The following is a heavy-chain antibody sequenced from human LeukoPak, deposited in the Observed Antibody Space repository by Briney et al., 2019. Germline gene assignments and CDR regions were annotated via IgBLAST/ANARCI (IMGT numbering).Heavy chain of an antibody. CDR1: GGSISSSSYY. J-gene: IGHJ4*02. D-gene: IGHD1-26*01. Sequence: PSETLSLTCTVSGGSISSSSYYWGWIRQPPGKGLEWIGSIYYSGSTYYNPSLKSRVTISVDTSKNQFSLKLSSVTAADTAVYYCARGRSGSYTPGDFDYWGQGTLVTVSS. CDR3: ARGRSGSYTPGDFDY. CDR2: IYYSGST. V-gene: IGHV4-39*07.